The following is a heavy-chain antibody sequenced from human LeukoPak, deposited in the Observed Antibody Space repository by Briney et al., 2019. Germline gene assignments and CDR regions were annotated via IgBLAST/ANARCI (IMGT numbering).Heavy chain of an antibody. D-gene: IGHD1-26*01. CDR3: ARDEGANFDS. CDR2: IYYSGNT. CDR1: GVSISSSNSY. Sequence: SETLSLTCTVSGVSISSSNSYWGWIRQPPGKGLEWIGSIYYSGNTYYNASLKSQVSISIDTSKNQFSLRLTSVTAADTAVYYCARDEGANFDSWGQGTLVTVSS. V-gene: IGHV4-39*02. J-gene: IGHJ4*02.